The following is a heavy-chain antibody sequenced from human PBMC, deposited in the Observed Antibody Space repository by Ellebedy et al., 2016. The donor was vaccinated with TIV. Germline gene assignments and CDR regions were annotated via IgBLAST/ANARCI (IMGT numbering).Heavy chain of an antibody. V-gene: IGHV3-66*01. Sequence: PGGSLRLSCAASGFTVSGDYMSWVRQAPGKGLEWVSIMDAGGNTHYPDPVKGRFSISRDNAKNTLFLQMDSLRVEDQALYYCVRDARTHGFDVWGQGTAVTVSS. CDR2: MDAGGNT. J-gene: IGHJ3*01. CDR3: VRDARTHGFDV. CDR1: GFTVSGDY.